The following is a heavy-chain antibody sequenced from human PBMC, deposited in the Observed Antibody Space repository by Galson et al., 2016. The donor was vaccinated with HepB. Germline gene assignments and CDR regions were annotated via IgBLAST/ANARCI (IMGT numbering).Heavy chain of an antibody. CDR2: ISYNGRNN. V-gene: IGHV3-30*04. D-gene: IGHD6-19*01. CDR3: ARDQAVAGSGDAFDI. J-gene: IGHJ3*02. Sequence: SLRLSCAASGFTFPHHALHWVRQAPGKGLEWVAVISYNGRNNYYADSVKGRFTISRDNSKKTLYLQMNSLRPDDTALYYWARDQAVAGSGDAFDIWGQGTMVTVSS. CDR1: GFTFPHHA.